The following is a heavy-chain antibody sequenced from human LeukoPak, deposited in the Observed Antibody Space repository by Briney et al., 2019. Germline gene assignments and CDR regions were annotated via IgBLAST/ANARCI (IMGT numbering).Heavy chain of an antibody. CDR3: ARVSSWGGAFDI. J-gene: IGHJ3*02. CDR1: GFTFSSYD. CDR2: IGTAGVT. Sequence: GGSLRLSCAASGFTFSSYDMHWVRQATGKGLEWVSAIGTAGVTYYPGSVKGRFTISRENAKNSLYLQMNSLRAEDTAVYYCARVSSWGGAFDIWGQGTMVTVSS. V-gene: IGHV3-13*01. D-gene: IGHD6-13*01.